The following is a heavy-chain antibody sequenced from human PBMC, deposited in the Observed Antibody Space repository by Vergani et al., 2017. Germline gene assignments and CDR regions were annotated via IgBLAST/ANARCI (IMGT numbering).Heavy chain of an antibody. D-gene: IGHD1-26*01. V-gene: IGHV4-61*03. CDR2: IYYSGST. CDR1: GGSVSSGSYS. J-gene: IGHJ5*02. Sequence: QVQLQESGPGLVKPSETLSLTCTVSGGSVSSGSYSWSWIRQPPGKGLEWIGYIYYSGSTNYNPSLRSRVTISVDTSKNHFSLKLSSVTAADTAVYYCARVSGSYYRWFDPWGQGTLVTVSS. CDR3: ARVSGSYYRWFDP.